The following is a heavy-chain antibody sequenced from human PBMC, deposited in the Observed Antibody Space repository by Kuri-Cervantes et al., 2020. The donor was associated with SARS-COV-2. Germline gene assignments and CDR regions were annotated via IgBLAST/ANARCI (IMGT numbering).Heavy chain of an antibody. J-gene: IGHJ6*02. CDR3: ARDRRAVAGTFSARTFSAMDV. D-gene: IGHD6-19*01. V-gene: IGHV1-69*13. CDR1: GGTFSSYA. CDR2: IIPIFGTA. Sequence: SVKVSCKASGGTFSSYAISWVRQAPGQGLEWMGGIIPIFGTANYAQKFQGRVTITADESTSTAYMELSSLRSEDTAVYYCARDRRAVAGTFSARTFSAMDVWGQGTTVTVSS.